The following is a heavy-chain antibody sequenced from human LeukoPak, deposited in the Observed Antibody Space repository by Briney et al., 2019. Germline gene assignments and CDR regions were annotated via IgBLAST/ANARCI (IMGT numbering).Heavy chain of an antibody. J-gene: IGHJ4*02. Sequence: GGSLRLSCAASGFTFSSYWMHWVGQAPGKGLVWVPRINSDGSSTDYADSVKGRITISRDNAKNTLYLKMNSLRAEDTAVYYCARDHGDYYHDYCGQGTLVTVSS. CDR2: INSDGSST. CDR3: ARDHGDYYHDY. V-gene: IGHV3-74*01. CDR1: GFTFSSYW. D-gene: IGHD4-17*01.